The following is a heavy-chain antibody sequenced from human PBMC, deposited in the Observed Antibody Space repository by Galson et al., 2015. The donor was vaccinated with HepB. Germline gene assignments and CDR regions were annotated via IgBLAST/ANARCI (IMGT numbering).Heavy chain of an antibody. CDR2: ISWNSGSI. Sequence: SLRLSCAASGFTFDDYAMHWVRQAPGKGLEWVSGISWNSGSIGYADSVKGRFTISRDNAKNSLYLQMNSLRAEDTALYYCAKEAVDYVTWFDPWGQGTLVTVSS. V-gene: IGHV3-9*01. CDR1: GFTFDDYA. CDR3: AKEAVDYVTWFDP. J-gene: IGHJ5*02. D-gene: IGHD4-17*01.